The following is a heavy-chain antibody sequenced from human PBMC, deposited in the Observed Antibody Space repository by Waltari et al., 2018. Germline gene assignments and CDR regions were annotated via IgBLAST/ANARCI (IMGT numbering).Heavy chain of an antibody. CDR3: ARKKAYYDFWSGYTNWFDP. D-gene: IGHD3-3*01. CDR1: GGSISSYY. V-gene: IGHV4-59*01. CDR2: IYYSGST. Sequence: VSGGSISSYYWSWIRQPPGKGLEWIGYIYYSGSTNYNPSLKSRVTISVDTSKNQFSLKLSSVTAADTAVYYCARKKAYYDFWSGYTNWFDPWGQGTLVTVSS. J-gene: IGHJ5*02.